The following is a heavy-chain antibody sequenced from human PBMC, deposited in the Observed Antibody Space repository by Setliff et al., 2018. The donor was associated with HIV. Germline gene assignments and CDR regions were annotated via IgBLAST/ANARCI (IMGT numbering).Heavy chain of an antibody. CDR1: GYTFINYY. Sequence: ASVKVSCKTSGYTFINYYVHWVRQAPGRGLEWLGVINPSEGNTSRAPRFQDRVIVTRDTSTSTVYLEVRRLTSEDTAMYYCARDLIQPVSDYYFDFWGQGTLVTVSS. CDR2: INPSEGNT. J-gene: IGHJ4*02. D-gene: IGHD5-18*01. CDR3: ARDLIQPVSDYYFDF. V-gene: IGHV1-46*01.